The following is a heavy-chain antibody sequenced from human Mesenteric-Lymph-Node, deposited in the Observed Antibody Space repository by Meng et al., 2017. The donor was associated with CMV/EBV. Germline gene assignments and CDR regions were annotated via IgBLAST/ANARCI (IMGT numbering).Heavy chain of an antibody. V-gene: IGHV1-18*01. CDR2: ISNYNDQT. J-gene: IGHJ6*02. CDR1: GYTFSSYG. CDR3: AIPRRGTFMFRYHGMDV. Sequence: ASVKVSCKASGYTFSSYGIAWVRQAPGQGLEWMGRISNYNDQTDYAQKFQGRVSMTTDTSTSTAYMELRSLRSDDTAIYYCAIPRRGTFMFRYHGMDVWGQGTTVTVSS. D-gene: IGHD1-1*01.